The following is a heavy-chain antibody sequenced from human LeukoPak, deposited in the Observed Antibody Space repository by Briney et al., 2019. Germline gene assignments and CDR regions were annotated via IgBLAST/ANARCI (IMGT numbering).Heavy chain of an antibody. Sequence: GGSLRLSCAASGFTFSSYSMNWVRQAPGKGLEWVSAISSSSSYIYYADSVKGRFTISRDNAKNSLYLQMNSLRAEDTAVYYCARGMAVAEFDYWGQGTLVTVSS. CDR2: ISSSSSYI. D-gene: IGHD6-19*01. CDR1: GFTFSSYS. V-gene: IGHV3-21*01. CDR3: ARGMAVAEFDY. J-gene: IGHJ4*02.